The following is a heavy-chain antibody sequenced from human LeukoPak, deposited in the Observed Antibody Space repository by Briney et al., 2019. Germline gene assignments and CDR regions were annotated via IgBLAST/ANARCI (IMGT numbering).Heavy chain of an antibody. J-gene: IGHJ4*02. CDR2: INHSGST. CDR3: ARGGENYVWGSYLDPFDY. Sequence: SEALSLTCAVYGGSFSGYYWIWIRQPPGKGLEWVGEINHSGSTNYNPSLQSRVTISVDTSKNQNSLKLSALTAADTAVYYCARGGENYVWGSYLDPFDYWGQGTLVTVSS. D-gene: IGHD3-16*02. V-gene: IGHV4-34*01. CDR1: GGSFSGYY.